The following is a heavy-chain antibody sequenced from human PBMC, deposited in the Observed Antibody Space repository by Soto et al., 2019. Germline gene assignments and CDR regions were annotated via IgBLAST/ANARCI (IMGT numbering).Heavy chain of an antibody. CDR1: GFTFSSYA. V-gene: IGHV3-23*01. D-gene: IGHD2-21*01. CDR3: AKGPHIVKQKTENWFDP. CDR2: ISGSGGST. J-gene: IGHJ5*02. Sequence: GGSLRLSCAASGFTFSSYAMSWVRQAPGKGLEWVSAISGSGGSTYYADSVKGRFTISRDNSKNTLYLQMNSLRAEDTAVYYCAKGPHIVKQKTENWFDPWGQGTLVTVSS.